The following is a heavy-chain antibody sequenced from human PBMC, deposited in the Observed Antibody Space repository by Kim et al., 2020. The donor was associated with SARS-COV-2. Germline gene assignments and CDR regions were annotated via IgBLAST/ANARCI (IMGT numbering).Heavy chain of an antibody. D-gene: IGHD4-17*01. CDR2: IDTGGGTI. CDR3: ARGHGDDDRSYQY. Sequence: GGSLRLSCAASGFTFNNYRMNWVRQAPGKGLEWVSNIDTGGGTIYYADSVKGRFTISRDNAKDSLYLLMNSLRDEDTAVYYCARGHGDDDRSYQYWRQGT. CDR1: GFTFNNYR. V-gene: IGHV3-48*02. J-gene: IGHJ4*02.